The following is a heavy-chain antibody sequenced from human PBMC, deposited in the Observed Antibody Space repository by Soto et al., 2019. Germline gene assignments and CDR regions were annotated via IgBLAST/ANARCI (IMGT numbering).Heavy chain of an antibody. D-gene: IGHD3-22*01. J-gene: IGHJ4*02. Sequence: GGSLRLSCAASGFSFNTAWMHWVRQAPGKGLEWVGRIKSKFFGATTDYGAAVKGRVTISRDDSANTLDLHISSLRIEDTAVYYCTTDPDYYETSGYRYYFHYWGQGTQVTAPQ. CDR3: TTDPDYYETSGYRYYFHY. CDR2: IKSKFFGATT. CDR1: GFSFNTAW. V-gene: IGHV3-15*01.